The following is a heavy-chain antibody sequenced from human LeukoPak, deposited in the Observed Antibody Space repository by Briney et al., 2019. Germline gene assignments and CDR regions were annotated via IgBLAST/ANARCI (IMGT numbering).Heavy chain of an antibody. J-gene: IGHJ4*02. V-gene: IGHV3-48*01. CDR2: IGRSTVTT. D-gene: IGHD3-10*01. CDR3: AGDWHYGLDY. Sequence: GGSLRLSCAASGFTFSDYSFNWVRQAPGRGLEWISYIGRSTVTTYYADSVQGRFTISRDNAKNSLYLQMNSLRAEDTAVYYCAGDWHYGLDYWGQGTLVTVSS. CDR1: GFTFSDYS.